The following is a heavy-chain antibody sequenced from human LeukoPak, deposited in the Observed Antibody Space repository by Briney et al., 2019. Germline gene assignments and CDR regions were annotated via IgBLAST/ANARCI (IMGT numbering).Heavy chain of an antibody. CDR1: GFPFSTYS. CDR2: IDGGSRSI. Sequence: GGSRRLSCAVSGFPFSTYSMNWVRQAPGQGLEWLSYIDGGSRSIYYADSVKGRFTISRDNAKNSLYLQMNSLRAEDTAVYYCARALYYYYMDVWGKGTTVTVSS. CDR3: ARALYYYYMDV. J-gene: IGHJ6*03. V-gene: IGHV3-48*01.